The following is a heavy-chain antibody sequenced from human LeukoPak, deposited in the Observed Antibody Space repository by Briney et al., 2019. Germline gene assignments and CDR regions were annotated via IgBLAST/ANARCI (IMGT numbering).Heavy chain of an antibody. CDR2: ISSSSSYI. CDR3: ARDQTPFY. D-gene: IGHD2-15*01. Sequence: GGSLRLSCAASGFTFRSYGMHWVRQAPGKGLEWVSSISSSSSYIYYTDSVKGRFTISRDNAKKSLYLQMNSLRAEDTAVYYCARDQTPFYWGQGSLVTVSS. V-gene: IGHV3-21*01. J-gene: IGHJ4*02. CDR1: GFTFRSYG.